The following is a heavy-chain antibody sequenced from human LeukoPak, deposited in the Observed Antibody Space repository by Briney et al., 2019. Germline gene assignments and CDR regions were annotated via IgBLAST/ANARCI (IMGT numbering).Heavy chain of an antibody. CDR3: AKWFGELLYRGGNDY. CDR1: GFTFSSYA. Sequence: GGSLRLSCAASGFTFSSYAMSWVRQAPGKGLEWVSAISGSGGSTYYADSVKGRFTISRDNSKNTLYLQMNSLRAEDTAVYYCAKWFGELLYRGGNDYWGQGTLVTVSS. V-gene: IGHV3-23*01. D-gene: IGHD3-10*01. J-gene: IGHJ4*02. CDR2: ISGSGGST.